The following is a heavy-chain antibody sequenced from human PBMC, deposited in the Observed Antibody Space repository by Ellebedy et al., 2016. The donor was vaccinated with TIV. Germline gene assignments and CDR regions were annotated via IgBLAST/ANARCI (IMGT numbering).Heavy chain of an antibody. CDR1: SAPSGYYF. Sequence: SETLSLXXAVSSAPSGYYFWSWIRQSPGKGLEWIGEVTHTGDTNYNPSLESRVTMSLDTSENQFSLKVNSVTAADTAVYFCARGFPAAWELAGAWGQGTLVTVS. V-gene: IGHV4-34*01. J-gene: IGHJ4*02. CDR3: ARGFPAAWELAGA. D-gene: IGHD1-26*01. CDR2: VTHTGDT.